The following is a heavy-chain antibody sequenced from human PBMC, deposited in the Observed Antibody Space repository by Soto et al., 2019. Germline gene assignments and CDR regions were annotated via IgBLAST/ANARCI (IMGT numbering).Heavy chain of an antibody. Sequence: PGGSLRLSCAASGFTFSSYGINWVRQAPGKGLEWVSYISGSSSTMYYTDSVRGRFTISRDNAKNSLYLQVNSLRAEDTAVYYCAKATYSSGWRYYFDFWGQGTQVTVSS. CDR2: ISGSSSTM. CDR1: GFTFSSYG. V-gene: IGHV3-48*01. CDR3: AKATYSSGWRYYFDF. J-gene: IGHJ4*02. D-gene: IGHD6-19*01.